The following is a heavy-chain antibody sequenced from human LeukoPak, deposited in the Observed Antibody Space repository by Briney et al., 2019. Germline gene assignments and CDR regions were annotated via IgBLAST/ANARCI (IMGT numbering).Heavy chain of an antibody. Sequence: ASVKVSCKASGYTFTSYDINWVRQATGQGLEWMGWMNPSSGNTGYAQKFQGRVTMTRNTSISTAYMELSSLRSEDTAVYYCARGLRRMGYCSSTSCYSYWFDPWGQGTLVTVSS. V-gene: IGHV1-8*01. D-gene: IGHD2-2*01. J-gene: IGHJ5*02. CDR2: MNPSSGNT. CDR1: GYTFTSYD. CDR3: ARGLRRMGYCSSTSCYSYWFDP.